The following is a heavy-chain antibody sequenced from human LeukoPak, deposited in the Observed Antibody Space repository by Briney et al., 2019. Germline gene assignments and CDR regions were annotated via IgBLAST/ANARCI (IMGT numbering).Heavy chain of an antibody. V-gene: IGHV4-34*01. D-gene: IGHD2-15*01. CDR3: ARGRLIVVVVAATGLGPNFDY. CDR1: GGSFSSYY. J-gene: IGHJ4*02. Sequence: SETLSLTCAVYGGSFSSYYWSWIRQPPGKGLEWIGEINHSGSTNYNPSLKSRVTISVDTSKNQFSLKLSSVTAADTAVYYCARGRLIVVVVAATGLGPNFDYWGQGTLVTVSS. CDR2: INHSGST.